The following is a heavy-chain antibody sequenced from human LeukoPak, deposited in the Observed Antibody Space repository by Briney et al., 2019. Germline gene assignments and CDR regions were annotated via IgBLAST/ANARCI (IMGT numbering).Heavy chain of an antibody. V-gene: IGHV4-59*08. Sequence: SETLSLTCSVSSGSVSGHYWSWIRQPPGKGLEWIGYITYSGGTDYNTSLKSRVTISVDTSKNQFSLNLSSVSAADTAVYFCARHYNGRRSRSYYEDYWGPGILVTVSS. CDR1: SGSVSGHY. CDR2: ITYSGGT. CDR3: ARHYNGRRSRSYYEDY. J-gene: IGHJ4*02. D-gene: IGHD1-26*01.